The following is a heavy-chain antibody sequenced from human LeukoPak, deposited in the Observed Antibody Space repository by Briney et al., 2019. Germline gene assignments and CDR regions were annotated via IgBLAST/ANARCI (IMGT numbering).Heavy chain of an antibody. CDR3: AKSGRYCSGSTCYQEASLDY. J-gene: IGHJ4*02. CDR2: ISGSGGST. V-gene: IGHV3-23*01. D-gene: IGHD2-15*01. CDR1: GFTFSSYA. Sequence: GGSLRLSCAASGFTFSSYAMSWVRQAPGKGLEWVSAISGSGGSTNYADSVKGRFTISRDNSKNMLYLQMNSLRAEDTAVYYCAKSGRYCSGSTCYQEASLDYWGQGTLVTVSS.